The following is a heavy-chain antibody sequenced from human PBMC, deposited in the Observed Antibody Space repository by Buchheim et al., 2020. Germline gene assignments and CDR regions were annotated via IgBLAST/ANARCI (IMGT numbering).Heavy chain of an antibody. D-gene: IGHD3-10*01. V-gene: IGHV3-21*01. Sequence: EVHLVESGGGLVKPGGSLRLSCAASGLTFTNYSMKWVRQAPGKGLEWVSSISSGSSYIYYADSVKGRFTISRDNAKNTLFLQMNSLRAEDTAIYYCTRDSTSGSYDYWGQGTL. J-gene: IGHJ4*02. CDR1: GLTFTNYS. CDR2: ISSGSSYI. CDR3: TRDSTSGSYDY.